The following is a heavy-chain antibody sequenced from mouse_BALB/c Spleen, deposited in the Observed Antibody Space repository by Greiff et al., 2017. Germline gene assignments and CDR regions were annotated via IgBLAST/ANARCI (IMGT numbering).Heavy chain of an antibody. Sequence: DVMLVESGGGLVQPGGSLKLSCAASGFTFSSYTMSWVRQTPEKRLEWVAYISNGGGSTYYPDTVKGRFTISRDNAKNTLYLQMSSLKSEDTAMYYCARQGYYYGSSYPFAYWGQGTLVTVSA. CDR2: ISNGGGST. V-gene: IGHV5-12-2*01. D-gene: IGHD1-1*01. J-gene: IGHJ3*01. CDR1: GFTFSSYT. CDR3: ARQGYYYGSSYPFAY.